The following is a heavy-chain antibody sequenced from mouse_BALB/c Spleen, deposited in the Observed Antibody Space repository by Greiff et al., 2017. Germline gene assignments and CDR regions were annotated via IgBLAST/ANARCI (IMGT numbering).Heavy chain of an antibody. J-gene: IGHJ2*01. CDR2: INPGSGGT. CDR1: GYAFTNYL. D-gene: IGHD1-1*01. CDR3: ARSSNYYGSSPFDY. V-gene: IGHV1-54*01. Sequence: VQLQQSGAELVRPGTSVKVSCKASGYAFTNYLIEWVKQRPGQGLEWIGVINPGSGGTNYNEKFKGKATLTADKSSSTAYMQLSSLTSDDSAVYFCARSSNYYGSSPFDYWGQGTTLTVSS.